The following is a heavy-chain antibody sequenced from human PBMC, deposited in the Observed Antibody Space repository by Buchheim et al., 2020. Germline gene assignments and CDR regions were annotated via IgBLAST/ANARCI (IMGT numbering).Heavy chain of an antibody. Sequence: EVQLLESGGGLVQPGGSLRLSCAASGFIFSNYAMNWVRQAPGKGLEWVSATSGSGGSTYYADSVKGRFTISRDNSKNTLYLQMNSLRAEDTAVYCCAKGSVEVALVATIEYWGQGTL. D-gene: IGHD2-15*01. CDR2: TSGSGGST. CDR3: AKGSVEVALVATIEY. V-gene: IGHV3-23*01. J-gene: IGHJ4*02. CDR1: GFIFSNYA.